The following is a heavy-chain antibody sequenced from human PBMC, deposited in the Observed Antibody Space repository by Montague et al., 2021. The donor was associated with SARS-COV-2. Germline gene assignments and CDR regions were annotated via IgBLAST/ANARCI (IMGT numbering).Heavy chain of an antibody. D-gene: IGHD5-12*01. CDR1: GDSLTYFY. Sequence: SETLSLTCTVSGDSLTYFYWSWIRQTPGKGLGWIGYIFYSGTTNYNPSPKSRVTISVDTSKNQFSLRLSSVTAADTAVYYCVRGATRTFDYWGQGTLVTVSS. CDR2: IFYSGTT. V-gene: IGHV4-59*01. CDR3: VRGATRTFDY. J-gene: IGHJ4*02.